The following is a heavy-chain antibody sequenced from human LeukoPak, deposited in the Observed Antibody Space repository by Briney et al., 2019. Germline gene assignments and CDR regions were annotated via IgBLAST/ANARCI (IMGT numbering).Heavy chain of an antibody. CDR2: IHPVDSDT. D-gene: IGHD4-17*01. V-gene: IGHV5-51*01. Sequence: GESLKISCKGSGFNFTTDWIAWVRQMPGKGLEWMGIIHPVDSDTRYSPSFQGQVTISADKSISIAYLQWSSLKASDTAMYYCARISDYLFDYWGQGTLVTVSS. CDR1: GFNFTTDW. J-gene: IGHJ4*02. CDR3: ARISDYLFDY.